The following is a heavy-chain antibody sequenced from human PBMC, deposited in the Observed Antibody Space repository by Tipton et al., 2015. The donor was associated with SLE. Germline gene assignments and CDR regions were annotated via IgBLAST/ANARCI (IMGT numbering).Heavy chain of an antibody. J-gene: IGHJ6*02. V-gene: IGHV4-59*12. CDR2: IFSSGST. CDR3: ARAGPDYYSGMDV. Sequence: LRLSCTVSGGSISSYYWSWIQQPPGKGLEWIGYIFSSGSTNYNPSLKSRVTISVDTSKNQFSLKLSSVTAADTAVYYCARAGPDYYSGMDVWGQGTMVTVSS. CDR1: GGSISSYY.